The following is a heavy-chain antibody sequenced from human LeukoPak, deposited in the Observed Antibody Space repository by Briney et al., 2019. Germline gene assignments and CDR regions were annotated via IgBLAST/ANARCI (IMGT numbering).Heavy chain of an antibody. CDR2: IKSDGSST. J-gene: IGHJ4*02. V-gene: IGHV3-74*01. CDR1: GFTFSSYW. Sequence: PGXXLRLSCAASGFTFSSYWMHWVRQAPGKGLVWVSRIKSDGSSTNYADSVKGRFTISRDNAKNTLYLQMNSLRAEDTAVYYCARDFRDEGYWGQGTLVTVSS. CDR3: ARDFRDEGY.